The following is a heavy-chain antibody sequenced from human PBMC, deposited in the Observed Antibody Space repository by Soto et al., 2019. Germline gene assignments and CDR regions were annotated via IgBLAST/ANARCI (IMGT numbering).Heavy chain of an antibody. V-gene: IGHV4-34*01. CDR1: GGSFSGYY. Sequence: QVQLQQWGAGLLKPSETLSLTCAVYGGSFSGYYWTWIRQPPGTGLEWIGEINHSGSTNYNPSLKSRVTISVDTSKNQFSLKLTSVTAAETDVYYCARDKIIGLFDYWGQGTLVTVSS. CDR3: ARDKIIGLFDY. D-gene: IGHD2-15*01. J-gene: IGHJ4*02. CDR2: INHSGST.